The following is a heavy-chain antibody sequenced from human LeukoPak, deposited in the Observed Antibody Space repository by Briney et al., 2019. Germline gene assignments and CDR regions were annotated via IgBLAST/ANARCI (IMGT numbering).Heavy chain of an antibody. D-gene: IGHD3-22*01. CDR1: GGSISSSSYY. CDR3: ARTEGSGYLDY. J-gene: IGHJ4*02. CDR2: IHYSGST. Sequence: SETLSLTCTVSGGSISSSSYYWGWIRQPPGKGLEWIGSIHYSGSTYYNPSLKSRVTISVDTSKNQFSLKLSSVTAADTAVYYCARTEGSGYLDYWGQGTLVTVSS. V-gene: IGHV4-39*01.